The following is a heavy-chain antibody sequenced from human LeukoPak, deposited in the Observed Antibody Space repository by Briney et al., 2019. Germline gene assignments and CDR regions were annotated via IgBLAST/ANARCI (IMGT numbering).Heavy chain of an antibody. CDR1: GGSISSSNYY. J-gene: IGHJ3*02. CDR3: AGRKGYSGYDPVSGFDI. Sequence: PSETLSLTCTVSGGSISSSNYYWGWIRQPPGKGLEWIGNIYYSGSTNHNPSLKSRVTISVDTSKNHFSLKLSSVTAADTAVYYCAGRKGYSGYDPVSGFDIWGQGTMVTVSS. D-gene: IGHD5-12*01. CDR2: IYYSGST. V-gene: IGHV4-39*02.